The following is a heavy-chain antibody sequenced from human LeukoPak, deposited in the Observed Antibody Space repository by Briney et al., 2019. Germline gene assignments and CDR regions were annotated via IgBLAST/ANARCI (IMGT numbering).Heavy chain of an antibody. CDR3: ARETPLTGVFDY. V-gene: IGHV4-59*01. Sequence: SETLSLTCTVSGGSISSYYWSWIRQPPGKGLEWIGYIYYSGSTNYNPSLKSRVTISVDTSKNQFSLKLSPVTAADTAVYYCARETPLTGVFDYWGQGTLVTVSS. J-gene: IGHJ4*02. D-gene: IGHD3-16*01. CDR1: GGSISSYY. CDR2: IYYSGST.